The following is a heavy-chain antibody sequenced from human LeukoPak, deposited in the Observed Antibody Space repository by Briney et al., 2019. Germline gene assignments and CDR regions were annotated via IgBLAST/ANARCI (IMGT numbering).Heavy chain of an antibody. Sequence: ASVKVSCKASGYTFTSYDINWVRQATGQGLEWMGWMNPKSGNTGYAQKFQGRVTMTRNTSISTAYMELSSLRSEDTAVYYCARVLVYYYDSSGYYSTDAFDIWGQGTMVTVSS. CDR2: MNPKSGNT. D-gene: IGHD3-22*01. CDR1: GYTFTSYD. CDR3: ARVLVYYYDSSGYYSTDAFDI. V-gene: IGHV1-8*01. J-gene: IGHJ3*02.